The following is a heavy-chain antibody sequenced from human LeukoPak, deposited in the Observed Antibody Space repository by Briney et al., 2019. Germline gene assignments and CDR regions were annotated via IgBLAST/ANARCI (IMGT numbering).Heavy chain of an antibody. Sequence: GGSLRLSCAASGFTFSSYSMNWVRQAPGKGLEWVSSISSSSSYIYYADSVKGRFTISRDNAKNSLYLQMNSLRAVDTAVYYCASQSPTYYDFWSGYYSDYWGQGTLVTVSS. D-gene: IGHD3-3*01. CDR2: ISSSSSYI. J-gene: IGHJ4*02. V-gene: IGHV3-21*01. CDR1: GFTFSSYS. CDR3: ASQSPTYYDFWSGYYSDY.